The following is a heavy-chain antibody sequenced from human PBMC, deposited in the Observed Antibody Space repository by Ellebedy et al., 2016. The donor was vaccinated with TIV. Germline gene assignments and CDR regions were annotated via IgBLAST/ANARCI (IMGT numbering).Heavy chain of an antibody. D-gene: IGHD3-10*01. CDR2: ISSSSSTI. CDR1: GFTFSSYS. V-gene: IGHV3-48*02. J-gene: IGHJ4*02. CDR3: ARASSRRGSGIGVDY. Sequence: GGSLRLSXAASGFTFSSYSMNWVRQAPGKGLEWVSYISSSSSTIYYADSVKGRFTISRDNAKNSLYLQMNSLRDEDTAVYYCARASSRRGSGIGVDYWGQGTLVTVSS.